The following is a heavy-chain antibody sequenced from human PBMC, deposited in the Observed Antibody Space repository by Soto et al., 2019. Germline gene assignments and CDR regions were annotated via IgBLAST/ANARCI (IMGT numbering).Heavy chain of an antibody. Sequence: QPGGSLRLSCAASGFTFSSYEMNWVRQAPGKGLEWVSYISSSGSTIYYADSVKGRFTISRDNAKNSLYLQMNSLRAEDTAVYYCATQFERWLQDHFFDHWGQGTLVTVSS. CDR1: GFTFSSYE. CDR2: ISSSGSTI. CDR3: ATQFERWLQDHFFDH. D-gene: IGHD5-12*01. V-gene: IGHV3-48*03. J-gene: IGHJ4*02.